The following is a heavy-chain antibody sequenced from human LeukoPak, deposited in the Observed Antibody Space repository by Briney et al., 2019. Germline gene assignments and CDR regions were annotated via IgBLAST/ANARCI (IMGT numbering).Heavy chain of an antibody. CDR1: GGSISSYY. J-gene: IGHJ6*03. CDR3: AREPASTYERYYYYMDV. D-gene: IGHD5-12*01. Sequence: SETLSLTCTVSGGSISSYYWSWIRQPAGKGLEWIGRIYTSGSTNYNPSLKSRVTMSVDTSKNQFSLKLSSVTAADTAAYYCAREPASTYERYYYYMDVWGKGTTVTVSS. CDR2: IYTSGST. V-gene: IGHV4-4*07.